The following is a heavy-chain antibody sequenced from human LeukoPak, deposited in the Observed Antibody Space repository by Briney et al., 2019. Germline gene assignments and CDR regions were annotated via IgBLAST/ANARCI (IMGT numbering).Heavy chain of an antibody. Sequence: PSETLSLTCTVSGGSISTYYWTWIRQPAGKGLEWIGRVYSSGSANYNPSLKSRVSMSVDTSKNQVSLKLSSVAAADTAVYYCARVAAAVSRWFDPWGQGTLVTVSS. D-gene: IGHD6-13*01. J-gene: IGHJ5*02. V-gene: IGHV4-4*07. CDR1: GGSISTYY. CDR3: ARVAAAVSRWFDP. CDR2: VYSSGSA.